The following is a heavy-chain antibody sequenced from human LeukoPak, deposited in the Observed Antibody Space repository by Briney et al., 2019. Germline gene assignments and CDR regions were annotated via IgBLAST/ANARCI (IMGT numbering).Heavy chain of an antibody. CDR1: GGSISSSSYY. Sequence: SETLSLTCTVSGGSISSSSYYWGWIRQPPGKGLEWIGSIYYSGSTYYNPSLKSRVTISVDTSKNQFSLKLSSVTAADTAVYYCARGRVATPWGQRTLVTVSS. J-gene: IGHJ4*02. CDR2: IYYSGST. V-gene: IGHV4-39*07. CDR3: ARGRVATP. D-gene: IGHD5-12*01.